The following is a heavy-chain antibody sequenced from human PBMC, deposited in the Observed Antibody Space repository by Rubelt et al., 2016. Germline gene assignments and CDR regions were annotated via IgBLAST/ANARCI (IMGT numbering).Heavy chain of an antibody. CDR3: ARNLIMITFGGVIVPPDY. CDR2: ISAYNGHT. CDR1: GYTFTSYG. Sequence: QVQLVQSGAEVKKPGASVKVSCKASGYTFTSYGISWVRQAPGQGLEWMGWISAYNGHTNYAQKLQGRVTRTTETSTSTAYMELRSLRSDDTAVYYCARNLIMITFGGVIVPPDYWGQGTLVTVSS. D-gene: IGHD3-16*02. J-gene: IGHJ4*02. V-gene: IGHV1-18*01.